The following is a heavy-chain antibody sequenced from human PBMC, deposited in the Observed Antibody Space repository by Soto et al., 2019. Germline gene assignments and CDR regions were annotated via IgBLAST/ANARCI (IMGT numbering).Heavy chain of an antibody. J-gene: IGHJ4*02. V-gene: IGHV4-39*01. CDR3: ASSGYCCGGTCHPYYFDY. Sequence: SETLSLTCTVSGGSISSSNYYWGWIRQPPGKGLEWIGSIYYSGSTYYNPSLKSRVTISVDTSKNQFSLKLSSVTAADTAVYYCASSGYCCGGTCHPYYFDYWGQGTLVTVSS. D-gene: IGHD2-15*01. CDR2: IYYSGST. CDR1: GGSISSSNYY.